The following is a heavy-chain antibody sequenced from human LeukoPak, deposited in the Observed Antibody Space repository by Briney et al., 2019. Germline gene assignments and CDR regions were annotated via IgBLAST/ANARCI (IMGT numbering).Heavy chain of an antibody. CDR2: IYHSGST. Sequence: SETLSLTCTVSGGSISSGGYYWSWIRQPPGKGLEWIGYIYHSGSTYYNPSLKSRVTISVDRSKNQFSLKLSSVTAADTAVYYCARDPSGGRGDFDYWGQGTLVTVSS. CDR3: ARDPSGGRGDFDY. J-gene: IGHJ4*02. D-gene: IGHD3-16*01. V-gene: IGHV4-30-2*01. CDR1: GGSISSGGYY.